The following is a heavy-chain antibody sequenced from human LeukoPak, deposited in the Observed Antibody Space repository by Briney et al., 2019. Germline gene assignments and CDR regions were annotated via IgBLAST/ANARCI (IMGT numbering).Heavy chain of an antibody. Sequence: GSLRLSCAASGFTFSSYAMHWVRQAPGKGLEWVAVISYDGSNKYYADSVKGRFTISRDNSKNTLYLQMNSLRAEDTAVYYCARDGGWQDDYWGQGTLVTVSS. J-gene: IGHJ4*02. V-gene: IGHV3-30*04. CDR2: ISYDGSNK. CDR3: ARDGGWQDDY. CDR1: GFTFSSYA. D-gene: IGHD3-16*01.